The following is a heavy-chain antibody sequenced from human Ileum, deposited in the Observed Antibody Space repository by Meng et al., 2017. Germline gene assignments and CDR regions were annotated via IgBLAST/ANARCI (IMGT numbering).Heavy chain of an antibody. D-gene: IGHD5-18*01. CDR3: ARPRYNYGRDPFEH. CDR2: ISNSDGTM. J-gene: IGHJ4*02. V-gene: IGHV3-11*01. CDR1: CFIFSEYY. Sequence: ADLGEGGAGLVKPVETRSLSCAGFCFIFSEYYMSWARQARGKGLEWVAEISNSDGTMYYASSVKGRLTTSRDNSRNSLFLQRVTLGAAGEAVYYCARPRYNYGRDPFEHWGQGTLVTVSS.